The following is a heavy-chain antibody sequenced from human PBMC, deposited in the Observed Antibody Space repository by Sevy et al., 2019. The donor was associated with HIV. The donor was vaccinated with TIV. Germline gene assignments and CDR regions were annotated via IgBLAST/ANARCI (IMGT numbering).Heavy chain of an antibody. D-gene: IGHD3-16*01. CDR1: GFTFSANR. Sequence: GGSLRLSCAASGFTFSANRMNWVRQAPGKGLEWVANIKADGSDKHYVDSVEGRITISRDNAKNLLFLQMNSLRVEDTAVYYCAHETFGRFESWGQGTLVTVSS. J-gene: IGHJ4*02. CDR3: AHETFGRFES. CDR2: IKADGSDK. V-gene: IGHV3-7*01.